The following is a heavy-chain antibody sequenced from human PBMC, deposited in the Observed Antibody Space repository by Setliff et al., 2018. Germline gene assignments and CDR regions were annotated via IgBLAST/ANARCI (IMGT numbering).Heavy chain of an antibody. Sequence: PSETLSLTCSVSGASITSGGFYWTWIRQPAGKGLEWIGHISPSGTTNYNPSLKSRVTISVDTSKNQFSLKLSAVTAADTAVYYCAKDISRTGYYYFDYWGRGTLVTVSS. CDR1: GASITSGGFY. CDR3: AKDISRTGYYYFDY. V-gene: IGHV4-61*09. D-gene: IGHD3-9*01. J-gene: IGHJ4*02. CDR2: ISPSGTT.